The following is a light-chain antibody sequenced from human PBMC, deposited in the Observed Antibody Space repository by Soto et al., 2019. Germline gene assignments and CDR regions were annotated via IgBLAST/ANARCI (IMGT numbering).Light chain of an antibody. CDR3: QQYNNWPQT. CDR2: DAS. J-gene: IGKJ1*01. CDR1: QSLRSS. V-gene: IGKV3-15*01. Sequence: ETIMTQSPDTLSVSLRERSTLSCKASQSLRSSLAWYQQKPGQAPRLLIYDASTRATGIPARFSGSGSGTDFTLTISGLKPEDFAVYYCQQYNNWPQTFGQGTQVDIK.